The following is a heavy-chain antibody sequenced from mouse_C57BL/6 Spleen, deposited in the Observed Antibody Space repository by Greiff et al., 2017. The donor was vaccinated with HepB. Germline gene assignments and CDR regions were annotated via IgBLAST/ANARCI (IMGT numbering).Heavy chain of an antibody. CDR3: ASYYYGSYWYFDV. J-gene: IGHJ1*03. D-gene: IGHD1-1*01. V-gene: IGHV5-4*01. CDR1: GFTFSSYA. CDR2: ISDGGSYT. Sequence: DVQLQESGGGLVKPGGSLKLSCAASGFTFSSYAMSWVRQTPEKRLEWVATISDGGSYTYYPDNVKGRFTISRDNAKNNLYLQMSHLKSEDTAMYYCASYYYGSYWYFDVWGTGTTVTVSS.